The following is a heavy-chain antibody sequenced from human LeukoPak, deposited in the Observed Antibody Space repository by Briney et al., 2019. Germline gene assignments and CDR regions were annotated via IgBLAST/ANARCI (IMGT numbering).Heavy chain of an antibody. Sequence: GASVKVSCKASGYSFTSYYMHWVRQAPGQGLEWMGIINPSGGSTSYAQKFQGRVTMTRDMSTSTVYMELSSLRSEDTAVYYCARDTGQLAYPSYWGQGTLVTVSS. CDR2: INPSGGST. V-gene: IGHV1-46*01. CDR3: ARDTGQLAYPSY. CDR1: GYSFTSYY. D-gene: IGHD6-6*01. J-gene: IGHJ4*02.